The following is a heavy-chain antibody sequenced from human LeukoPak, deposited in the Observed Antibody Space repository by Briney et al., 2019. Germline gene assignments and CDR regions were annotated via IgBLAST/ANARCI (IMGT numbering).Heavy chain of an antibody. V-gene: IGHV2-5*01. CDR3: THMVTDRLLDY. D-gene: IGHD2-21*02. Sequence: ESGPTLVNPTQTLTLTCAFSGFSLSTTGVGVGWIRQPPGKALEWLALIYWNDDKRYSPSLKRRLTITKDTSKNQVVLTMTNMDPVDTATHYCTHMVTDRLLDYWGQGTLVTVSS. J-gene: IGHJ4*02. CDR2: IYWNDDK. CDR1: GFSLSTTGVG.